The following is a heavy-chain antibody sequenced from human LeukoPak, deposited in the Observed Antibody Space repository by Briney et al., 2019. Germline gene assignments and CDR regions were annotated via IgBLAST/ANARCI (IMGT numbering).Heavy chain of an antibody. V-gene: IGHV3-64D*09. CDR1: GFTFRSFA. CDR3: ARLRAGDYFDY. Sequence: GGSLRLSCSASGFTFRSFAMHWVRQAPGKGLEYVSAITNNGGSTYYADSVKGRFTISRDNSKNTLYLQMSSLRAEDTAVYYCARLRAGDYFDYWGQGTLVTVSS. D-gene: IGHD6-19*01. CDR2: ITNNGGST. J-gene: IGHJ4*02.